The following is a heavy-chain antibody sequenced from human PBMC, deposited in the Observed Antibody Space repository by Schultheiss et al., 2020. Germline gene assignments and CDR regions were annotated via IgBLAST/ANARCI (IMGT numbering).Heavy chain of an antibody. J-gene: IGHJ5*02. V-gene: IGHV3-30*18. Sequence: GGSLRLSCAASGFTFSSYWMTWVRQAPGRGLEWVAVISYDGSNKYYADSVKGRFTISRDNSKNTLYLQMSSLRAEDTAVYYCVKAFRSPQQLVVSNWFDPWGQGTLVTVSS. D-gene: IGHD6-13*01. CDR2: ISYDGSNK. CDR1: GFTFSSYW. CDR3: VKAFRSPQQLVVSNWFDP.